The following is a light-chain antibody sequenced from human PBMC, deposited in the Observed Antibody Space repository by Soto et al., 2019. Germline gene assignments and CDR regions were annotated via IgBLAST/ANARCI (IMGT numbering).Light chain of an antibody. Sequence: EIVLTQSPVTLSLSPGERATLSCRASQSVSSSYLAWYQQKPGQAPRLLIYGTSSRATGIPDRFSGSESGTDFTLTISRLEPEDFAVYYCQQYGNSPITFGQGTRLEIK. CDR2: GTS. CDR3: QQYGNSPIT. J-gene: IGKJ5*01. V-gene: IGKV3-20*01. CDR1: QSVSSSY.